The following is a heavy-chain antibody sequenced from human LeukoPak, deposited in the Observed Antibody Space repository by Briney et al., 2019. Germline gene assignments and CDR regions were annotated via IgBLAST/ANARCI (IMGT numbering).Heavy chain of an antibody. CDR3: ASQLIYGSGSYRFDP. CDR1: GGSISSYY. V-gene: IGHV4-59*12. CDR2: IYYSGST. Sequence: PSETLSLTCTVSGGSISSYYWSWIRQPPGKGLEWIGYIYYSGSTNYNPSLKSRVTISVDTSKNQFSLKLSSVTAADTAVYYCASQLIYGSGSYRFDPWGQGTLVTVSS. D-gene: IGHD3-10*01. J-gene: IGHJ5*02.